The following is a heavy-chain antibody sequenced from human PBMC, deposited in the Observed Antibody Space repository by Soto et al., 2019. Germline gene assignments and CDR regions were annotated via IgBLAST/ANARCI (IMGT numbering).Heavy chain of an antibody. V-gene: IGHV3-33*01. D-gene: IGHD3-3*01. CDR3: ARGMVITIFGVVTPRVDYYYGMDV. J-gene: IGHJ6*01. CDR2: IWYDGSNK. Sequence: QVQLVESGGGVVQPGRSLRLSCAASGFTFSSYGMHWVRQAPGKGLEWVAVIWYDGSNKYYADSVKGRFTISRDNSKNTLYLQMNSLRAEDTAVYYCARGMVITIFGVVTPRVDYYYGMDVW. CDR1: GFTFSSYG.